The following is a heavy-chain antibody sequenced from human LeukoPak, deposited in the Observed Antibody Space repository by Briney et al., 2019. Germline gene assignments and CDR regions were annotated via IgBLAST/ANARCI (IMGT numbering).Heavy chain of an antibody. CDR2: INSDGSRT. CDR3: ARELPREVALDY. D-gene: IGHD1-26*01. CDR1: GFTLSSYE. J-gene: IGHJ4*02. V-gene: IGHV3-74*01. Sequence: GGSLRLSCAASGFTLSSYEMHWVRQAPGKGLVWVSRINSDGSRTGYADSVKGRFTISRDNAKNTLYLQMNSLRAEDTAIYYCARELPREVALDYWGQGTLVTVSS.